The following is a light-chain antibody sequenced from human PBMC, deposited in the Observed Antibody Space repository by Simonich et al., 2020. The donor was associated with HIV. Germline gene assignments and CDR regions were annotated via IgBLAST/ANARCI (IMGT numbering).Light chain of an antibody. CDR3: QQYNSSPFT. Sequence: DNQMTQSPSSMSASVGDRVTITCRASQSIGNWLAWQQQKPGKTPKVLIYKASSLESGVPSRFSGSGSGTKFTLTISSLQPDDFATYYCQQYNSSPFTFGPGTKVDIK. CDR1: QSIGNW. J-gene: IGKJ3*01. V-gene: IGKV1-5*03. CDR2: KAS.